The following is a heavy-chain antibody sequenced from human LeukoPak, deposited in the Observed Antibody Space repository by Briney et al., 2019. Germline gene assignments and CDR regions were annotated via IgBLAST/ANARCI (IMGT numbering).Heavy chain of an antibody. CDR1: GGSFSGYY. D-gene: IGHD3-3*01. V-gene: IGHV4-34*01. Sequence: PSETLSLTCAVYGGSFSGYYWSWIRQPPGKGLEWIGEINHSGSTNYNPSLKSRVTISVDTSKNKFSLKLSSVTAADTAVYYCARAYYDFWSGYLDYWGQGTLVTVSS. J-gene: IGHJ4*02. CDR3: ARAYYDFWSGYLDY. CDR2: INHSGST.